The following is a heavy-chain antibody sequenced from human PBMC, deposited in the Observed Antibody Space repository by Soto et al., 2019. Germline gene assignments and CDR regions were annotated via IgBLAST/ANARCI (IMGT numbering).Heavy chain of an antibody. CDR3: ARDSPPVDY. Sequence: QVQLVQSGAEGKKPGASVKVSCKASGYTFSNYGISWVRQAPGQGLEWMGWISAYNGNTKDALKLQGRVTMTTDTSTSTAYLELRSLRSDDTAVYYCARDSPPVDYWGQGTLVTVSS. CDR1: GYTFSNYG. J-gene: IGHJ4*02. CDR2: ISAYNGNT. V-gene: IGHV1-18*01.